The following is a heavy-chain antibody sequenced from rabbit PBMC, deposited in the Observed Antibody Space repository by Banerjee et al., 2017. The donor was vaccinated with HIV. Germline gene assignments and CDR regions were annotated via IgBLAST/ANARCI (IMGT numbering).Heavy chain of an antibody. CDR2: IYNGDGNT. J-gene: IGHJ4*01. Sequence: QEQLVESGGDLVKPGASLTLTCTASGFTISSTAMCWVRQAPGKGPEWIACIYNGDGNTYYASWAKGRFTISKTSSTTVTLQMTSLTAADTATYFCARDLAGVIGWNFDLWGPGTLVTVS. D-gene: IGHD4-1*01. CDR3: ARDLAGVIGWNFDL. CDR1: GFTISSTA. V-gene: IGHV1S45*01.